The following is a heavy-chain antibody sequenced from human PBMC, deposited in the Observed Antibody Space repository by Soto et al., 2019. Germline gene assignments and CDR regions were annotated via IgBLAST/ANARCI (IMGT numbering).Heavy chain of an antibody. V-gene: IGHV3-30*18. CDR3: AKVGSFYVPRSPFDS. J-gene: IGHJ4*02. CDR1: GFDFRSYG. CDR2: ASYDGSET. Sequence: QVQLVESGGGVVQPGRSLRLACAASGFDFRSYGIHWVRQAPGRGLEWVAAASYDGSETYYADSAKGRFTVSKEISKNTLFLQMNALRDEDTAIYYCAKVGSFYVPRSPFDSWGRGIVVTVSS. D-gene: IGHD1-26*01.